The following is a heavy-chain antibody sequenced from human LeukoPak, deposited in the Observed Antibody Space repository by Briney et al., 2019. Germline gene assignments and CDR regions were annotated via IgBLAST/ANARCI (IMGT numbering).Heavy chain of an antibody. J-gene: IGHJ3*02. CDR2: SVPMFGTI. CDR3: ARGTTVTTAVLVPNDAFDI. D-gene: IGHD4-17*01. CDR1: GGTFYSYA. Sequence: SVKVSCKASGGTFYSYAINWVRQAPGQGLEWMGGSVPMFGTINFAPKFQGRVTITADESTSTAYMELTSLKSEDTAVYYCARGTTVTTAVLVPNDAFDIWGQGTMVTASS. V-gene: IGHV1-69*13.